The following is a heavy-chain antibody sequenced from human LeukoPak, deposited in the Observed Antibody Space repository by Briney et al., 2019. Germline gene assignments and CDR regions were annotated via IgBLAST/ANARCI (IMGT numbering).Heavy chain of an antibody. J-gene: IGHJ4*02. V-gene: IGHV3-23*01. CDR2: ISGGGDTT. D-gene: IGHD3-22*01. Sequence: GGSLRLSCAASGFTFSNNGMSWVHQSPGRGLEWVSGISGGGDTTYYTESVKGRFTISRDNSKNTLFLQMNSLTAEDTAVYYCAKTNGYYDYWGQGTLVAVSS. CDR1: GFTFSNNG. CDR3: AKTNGYYDY.